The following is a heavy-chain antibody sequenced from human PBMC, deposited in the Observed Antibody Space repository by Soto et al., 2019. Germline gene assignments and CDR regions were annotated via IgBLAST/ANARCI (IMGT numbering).Heavy chain of an antibody. V-gene: IGHV1-69*06. D-gene: IGHD1-26*01. CDR1: GGTFSSYA. J-gene: IGHJ4*02. Sequence: GASVKVSCKASGGTFSSYAISWVRQAPGQGLEWMGGIIPIFGTANYAQKFQGRVTITADKSTSTAYMELSSLRSEDTAVYYCAKNGGGSYDDYWGQGTLVTVSS. CDR2: IIPIFGTA. CDR3: AKNGGGSYDDY.